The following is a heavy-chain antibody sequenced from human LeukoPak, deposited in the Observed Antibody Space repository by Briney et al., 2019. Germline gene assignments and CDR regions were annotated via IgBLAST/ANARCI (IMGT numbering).Heavy chain of an antibody. D-gene: IGHD6-19*01. CDR3: AKDAGGSGWGKAFYYYYYMDV. CDR1: GFTFSTYA. J-gene: IGHJ6*03. Sequence: GGSLRLSCAASGFTFSTYAMSWVRQAPGKGLEWVSSISGSGAGIYYTDSVKGRFNISRDNSKKTLYVQMNSERAEDTAVYYCAKDAGGSGWGKAFYYYYYMDVWGKGTTVTISS. V-gene: IGHV3-23*01. CDR2: ISGSGAGI.